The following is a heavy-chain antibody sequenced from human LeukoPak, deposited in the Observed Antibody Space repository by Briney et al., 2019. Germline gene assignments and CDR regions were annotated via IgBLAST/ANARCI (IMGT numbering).Heavy chain of an antibody. D-gene: IGHD3-3*01. CDR3: ARVALWSYNWFDP. CDR1: GFTFSRYW. V-gene: IGHV3-74*01. Sequence: GGSLRLSCAASGFTFSRYWMHWVRQAPGKGLVWVSRISPDGSRTTYADSVKGRFTISRDNAKNTVYLQMNSLRAEDTAVYYCARVALWSYNWFDPWGQGTLVTVSS. CDR2: ISPDGSRT. J-gene: IGHJ5*02.